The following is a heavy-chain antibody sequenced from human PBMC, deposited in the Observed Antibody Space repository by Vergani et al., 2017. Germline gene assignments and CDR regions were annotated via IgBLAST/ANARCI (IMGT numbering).Heavy chain of an antibody. J-gene: IGHJ3*02. CDR2: INHSGST. Sequence: QVQLQQWGAGLLKPSETLSLTCAVYGGSFSGYYWSWIRQPPGKGLEWIGEINHSGSTNYNPSLKSRVTISVDTSKNQFSLKLSSVTAADTAVYYCAREDYGDSFDAFDIWGQGTMVTVSS. V-gene: IGHV4-34*01. CDR1: GGSFSGYY. CDR3: AREDYGDSFDAFDI. D-gene: IGHD4-17*01.